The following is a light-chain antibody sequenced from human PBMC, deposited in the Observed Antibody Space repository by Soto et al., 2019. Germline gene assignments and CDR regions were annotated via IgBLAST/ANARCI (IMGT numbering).Light chain of an antibody. CDR3: QQYNDWPLK. Sequence: EIVMTQSPVTLSVSPGERATLSCRASQSVSSNLAWYQQKPGQAPSLLIYGAFTRATGIPARFSCTGSGKEFTLTISSLQSEDFALYYCQQYNDWPLKFGQGTKV. V-gene: IGKV3-15*01. CDR2: GAF. CDR1: QSVSSN. J-gene: IGKJ1*01.